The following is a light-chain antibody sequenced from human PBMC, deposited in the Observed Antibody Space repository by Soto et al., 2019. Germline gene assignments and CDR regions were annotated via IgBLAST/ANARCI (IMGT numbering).Light chain of an antibody. J-gene: IGLJ3*02. CDR2: EGF. CDR3: CSYAGTYTLWV. Sequence: QSALTQPASLSGSPGQSITISCTGTSSDVGGSGLVSWYQFHPGKAPKLLIFEGFKRPSGISNRFSGSKSGNTASLTISGLQAEDEADYYCCSYAGTYTLWVFGGGTKLTVL. V-gene: IGLV2-14*02. CDR1: SSDVGGSGL.